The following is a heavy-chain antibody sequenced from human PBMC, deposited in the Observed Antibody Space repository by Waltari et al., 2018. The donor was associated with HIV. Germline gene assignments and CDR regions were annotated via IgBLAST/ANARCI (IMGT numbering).Heavy chain of an antibody. Sequence: QVQLVQSGADVRTPGSSVKVSCKASGGSFTSYSIHWVRQAPGQGLEWMGRVIPMSGTAMKAQKFQARVTISADKSTTTAYMELTSLRTEDTAVYYCASARETMGVDFDFWGQGTLVTVSS. CDR1: GGSFTSYS. CDR2: VIPMSGTA. J-gene: IGHJ4*02. CDR3: ASARETMGVDFDF. V-gene: IGHV1-69*08. D-gene: IGHD3-10*01.